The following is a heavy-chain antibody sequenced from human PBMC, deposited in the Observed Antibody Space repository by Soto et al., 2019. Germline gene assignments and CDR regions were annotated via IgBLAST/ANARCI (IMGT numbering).Heavy chain of an antibody. CDR3: ARGPRRYYYYYGMDV. Sequence: SETLSLTCAVYGGSFSGYYWSWIRQPPGKGLEWIGEINHSGSTNYNPSLKSRVTISVDTSKSQFSLKLSSVTAADTAVYYCARGPRRYYYYYGMDVWGQGTTVTVSS. CDR2: INHSGST. V-gene: IGHV4-34*01. CDR1: GGSFSGYY. J-gene: IGHJ6*02.